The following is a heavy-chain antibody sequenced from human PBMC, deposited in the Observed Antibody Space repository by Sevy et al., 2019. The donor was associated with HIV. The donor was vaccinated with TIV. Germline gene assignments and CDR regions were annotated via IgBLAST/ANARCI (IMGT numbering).Heavy chain of an antibody. J-gene: IGHJ4*02. Sequence: SETLSLTCAVSGVSFSDYYWAWIRQPPGKGLEWIGEVSQSGSANYNPSVRSRVIMSLDTSNNHFSLKLTSVTAADTAVYYCARGPLFSPEYCSGGTCPTIDYWSQGTLVTVSS. V-gene: IGHV4-34*01. CDR1: GVSFSDYY. CDR3: ARGPLFSPEYCSGGTCPTIDY. CDR2: VSQSGSA. D-gene: IGHD2-15*01.